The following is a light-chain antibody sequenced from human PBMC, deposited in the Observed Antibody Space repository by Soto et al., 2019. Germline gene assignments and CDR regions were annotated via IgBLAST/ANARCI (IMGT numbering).Light chain of an antibody. CDR2: EGT. J-gene: IGLJ2*01. CDR3: CSYAGSRTVV. Sequence: QSALTQPASVSGSPGQSITISCTGTSSDVGSYNLVSWYQQHPDKAPKLMIYEGTKRPSGVSNRFSGSKSGNTASLTISGLQAEDEADYYCCSYAGSRTVVFGGGTKLTVL. CDR1: SSDVGSYNL. V-gene: IGLV2-23*01.